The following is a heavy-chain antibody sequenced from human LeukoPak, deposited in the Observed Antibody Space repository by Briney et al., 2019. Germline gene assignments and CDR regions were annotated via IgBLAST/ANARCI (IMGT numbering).Heavy chain of an antibody. D-gene: IGHD6-19*01. CDR2: IYHSGST. CDR3: ARVVAAPGYFDY. Sequence: PSQTLSLTCAVSGGSISSGGYSWSWIRQPPGKGLEWIGYIYHSGSTYYNPSLKSRVTISVDRSKNQFSLKLSSVTAADTAVYYCARVVAAPGYFDYRGQGTLVTVSS. V-gene: IGHV4-30-2*01. J-gene: IGHJ4*02. CDR1: GGSISSGGYS.